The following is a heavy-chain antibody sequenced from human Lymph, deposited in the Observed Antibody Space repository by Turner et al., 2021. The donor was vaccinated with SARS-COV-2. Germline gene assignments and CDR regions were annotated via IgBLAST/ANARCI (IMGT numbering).Heavy chain of an antibody. J-gene: IGHJ4*02. CDR3: AKDRGGGQVVRVFDY. CDR2: ISWNSGSR. D-gene: IGHD6-6*01. V-gene: IGHV3-9*01. CDR1: GFTFDDYA. Sequence: AASGFTFDDYAMHWVRQTPGKGLEWVSGISWNSGSRGYAAAVKGRFTITRDNDKKTLYLQMNSLRGEDKAFDYCAKDRGGGQVVRVFDYWGQGTLVTVSS.